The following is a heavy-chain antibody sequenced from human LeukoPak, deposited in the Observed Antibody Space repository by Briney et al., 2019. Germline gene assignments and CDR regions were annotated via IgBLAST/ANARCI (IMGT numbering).Heavy chain of an antibody. Sequence: PGRSLRLSCAASGFTFSSYGMHWVRRAPGKGLEWVAVISYDGSNNYYADSVKGRFTISRDNTKDSLYLQMNSLRADDTAVYYCASLWDDGYWGQGTLVTVSS. CDR1: GFTFSSYG. D-gene: IGHD1-1*01. J-gene: IGHJ4*02. CDR3: ASLWDDGY. CDR2: ISYDGSNN. V-gene: IGHV3-33*05.